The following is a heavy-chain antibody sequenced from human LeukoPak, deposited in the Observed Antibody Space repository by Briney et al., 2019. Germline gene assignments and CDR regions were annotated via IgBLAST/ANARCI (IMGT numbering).Heavy chain of an antibody. V-gene: IGHV3-30*02. D-gene: IGHD3-22*01. CDR2: IRYDGSNK. J-gene: IGHJ4*02. Sequence: PGGSLRLSCAASGFTFSSYGMHWVRQAPGKGLEWVAFIRYDGSNKYYADSVKGRFTISRDNSKNTLYLQMNSLRAEDTAVYYCAKDKGNYYYDSMDPFDYWGQGTLVTVSS. CDR3: AKDKGNYYYDSMDPFDY. CDR1: GFTFSSYG.